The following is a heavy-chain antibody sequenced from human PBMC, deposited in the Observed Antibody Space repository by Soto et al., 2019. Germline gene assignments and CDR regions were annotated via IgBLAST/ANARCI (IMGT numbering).Heavy chain of an antibody. Sequence: QMQLVQSGPEVKKPGTSVKVSCKASGFTFTSSAVQWVRQARGQRLEWIGWIVVGSGNTNYEQKFQERVTITRDMSTSTAYMELSSLRSEDTAVYYCAANGGCGGDCYIFDYWGQGTLVTVSS. CDR2: IVVGSGNT. V-gene: IGHV1-58*01. CDR1: GFTFTSSA. J-gene: IGHJ4*02. D-gene: IGHD2-21*02. CDR3: AANGGCGGDCYIFDY.